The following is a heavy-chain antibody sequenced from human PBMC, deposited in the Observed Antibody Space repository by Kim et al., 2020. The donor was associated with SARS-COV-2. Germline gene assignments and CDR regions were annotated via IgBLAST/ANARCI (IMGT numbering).Heavy chain of an antibody. V-gene: IGHV3-15*01. D-gene: IGHD1-1*01. Sequence: GGSLRLSCAGSGFTFTNAWMTWVRQSPGRGLEWVGRITSKTDGGTIDYAAPVKDRFTISRDDSKNTLYLHMNSLKTEDTALYYCITDLSSVDDIWGRKQLAYWGQGALVTVSS. CDR3: ITDLSSVDDIWGRKQLAY. J-gene: IGHJ4*02. CDR1: GFTFTNAW. CDR2: ITSKTDGGTI.